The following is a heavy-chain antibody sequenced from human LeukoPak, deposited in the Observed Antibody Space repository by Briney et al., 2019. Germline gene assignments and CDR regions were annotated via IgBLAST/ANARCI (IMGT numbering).Heavy chain of an antibody. CDR2: ISSDGSNK. D-gene: IGHD2-2*01. J-gene: IGHJ4*02. CDR1: GFTFSSYA. Sequence: PGGSLRLSCAASGFTFSSYAMHWVRQAPGKGLEWVALISSDGSNKYYADSVKGRFTISRDNSKNTLYPQMNSLRAEDTAVYYCARDSVAPAVHYYFDYWGQGTLVTVSS. V-gene: IGHV3-30*04. CDR3: ARDSVAPAVHYYFDY.